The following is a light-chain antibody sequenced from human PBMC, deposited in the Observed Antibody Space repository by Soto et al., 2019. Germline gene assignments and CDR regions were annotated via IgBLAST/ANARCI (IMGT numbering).Light chain of an antibody. CDR2: GAS. J-gene: IGKJ1*01. Sequence: DIVLTQSPVTLSLSPGDRATLSCRASQSVSRHLAWYQQKPGQAPRLLIYGASSRATGIPDRFSGSGSGTDFTLTISRLEPEDFAVYYCQQYGSSPSTFGQGTKVDIK. CDR1: QSVSRH. V-gene: IGKV3-20*01. CDR3: QQYGSSPST.